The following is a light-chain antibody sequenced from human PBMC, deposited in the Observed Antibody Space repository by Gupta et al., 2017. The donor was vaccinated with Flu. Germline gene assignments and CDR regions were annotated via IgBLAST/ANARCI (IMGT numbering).Light chain of an antibody. Sequence: IHCCSGSSSNIGSNAVNWYQQLPEAAPKLLIYKSDQRPSGVPDRFSGSGSGTSSSLAISGLQAEDEADYYCGAWDDSRNGWVFGGGTKLTVL. CDR1: SSNIGSNA. CDR3: GAWDDSRNGWV. J-gene: IGLJ3*02. V-gene: IGLV1-44*01. CDR2: KSD.